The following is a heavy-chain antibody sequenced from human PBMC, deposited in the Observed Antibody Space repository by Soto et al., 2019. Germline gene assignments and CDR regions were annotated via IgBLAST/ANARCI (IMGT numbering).Heavy chain of an antibody. CDR2: ISASGANA. CDR3: AKLPVAYGSGRYYFDS. V-gene: IGHV3-23*01. CDR1: GFTFISFA. Sequence: GGSLRLSCAASGFTFISFAMSWVRQAPGKGLEWVSAISASGANAYYAESVKGRFTISRDNSKNTLFLQMNSLRVEDTAVHYCAKLPVAYGSGRYYFDSWGQGTLVTVSS. J-gene: IGHJ4*02. D-gene: IGHD6-19*01.